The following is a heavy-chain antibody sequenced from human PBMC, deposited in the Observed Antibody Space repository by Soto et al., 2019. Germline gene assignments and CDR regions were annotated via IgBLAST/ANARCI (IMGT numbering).Heavy chain of an antibody. V-gene: IGHV6-1*01. CDR1: GDSVSSNSVA. Sequence: SQTLSLTCAISGDSVSSNSVAWNWIRQSPSRGLEWLGRTFYMSKWYNNYAVSVRGRLTIDPDTSKNQFSLQLNSVTPEDTAVYYCARWVHSSSHFDYWAQEPWSPSPQ. CDR2: TFYMSKWYN. CDR3: ARWVHSSSHFDY. J-gene: IGHJ4*01. D-gene: IGHD6-6*01.